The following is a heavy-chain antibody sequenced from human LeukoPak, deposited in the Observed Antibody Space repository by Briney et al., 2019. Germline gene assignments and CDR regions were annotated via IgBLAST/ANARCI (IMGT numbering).Heavy chain of an antibody. CDR2: FDPEDGET. J-gene: IGHJ4*02. V-gene: IGHV1-24*01. Sequence: ATSVKVSCKASGYTFTSYGISWVRQAPGQGLEWMGGFDPEDGETIYAQKFQGRVTMTEDTSTDTAYMELSSLRSEDTAVYYCATVSSGSYYELGYWGQGTLVTISS. CDR1: GYTFTSYG. CDR3: ATVSSGSYYELGY. D-gene: IGHD1-26*01.